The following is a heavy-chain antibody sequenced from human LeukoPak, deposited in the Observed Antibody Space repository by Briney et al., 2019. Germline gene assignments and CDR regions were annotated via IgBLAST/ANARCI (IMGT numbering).Heavy chain of an antibody. CDR2: IYYSGST. CDR3: ARDGMMDAFDI. CDR1: GGSISSYY. V-gene: IGHV4-59*01. J-gene: IGHJ3*02. Sequence: SETLSLTCTVSGGSISSYYWSWIRQPPGKGLEWIGYIYYSGSTNYNPSLKSRVTISVDTSKNQFSLKLSSVTAADTAVYYCARDGMMDAFDIWGQGTMVTVPS. D-gene: IGHD3-16*01.